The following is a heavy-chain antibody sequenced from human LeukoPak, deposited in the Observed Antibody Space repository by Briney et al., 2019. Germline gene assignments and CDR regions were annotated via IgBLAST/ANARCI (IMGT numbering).Heavy chain of an antibody. Sequence: GGSLRLSCAASGFTFSTYNMAWVRQAPGKGLEWVSSITTSSDYMYYADSLRGRFTTSRDNSKNSLFLQMNSLRAEDTAVYYCAKEYSSMWAPRWSYYYYYYMDVWGKGTTVTVSS. CDR1: GFTFSTYN. V-gene: IGHV3-21*01. CDR2: ITTSSDYM. J-gene: IGHJ6*03. D-gene: IGHD6-13*01. CDR3: AKEYSSMWAPRWSYYYYYYMDV.